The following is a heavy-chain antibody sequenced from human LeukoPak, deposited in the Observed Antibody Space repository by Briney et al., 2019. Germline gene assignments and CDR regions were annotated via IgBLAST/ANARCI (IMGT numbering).Heavy chain of an antibody. V-gene: IGHV4-59*01. CDR3: ATYYYDSSGHFDY. CDR1: GGSISSYY. CDR2: IYYSGST. J-gene: IGHJ4*02. Sequence: PSETLSLTCTVSGGSISSYYWSWIRQPPGKGLEWIGYIYYSGSTNYNPSLKSRVTISVDTSKNQFSLKLSSATAADTAVYYCATYYYDSSGHFDYWGQGTLVTVSS. D-gene: IGHD3-22*01.